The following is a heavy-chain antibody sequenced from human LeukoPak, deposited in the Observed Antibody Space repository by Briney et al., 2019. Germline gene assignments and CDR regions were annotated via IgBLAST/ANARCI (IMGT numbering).Heavy chain of an antibody. CDR1: GFTFSSYS. Sequence: GGSLRLSCAASGFTFSSYSMNWVRQAPGKGLEWVSYISSSSSTIYYADSVKGRFTISRDNAKNSLYLQMNSLRAEDTAAYYCARDGGYYYDSSGQDYWGQGTLVTVSS. CDR3: ARDGGYYYDSSGQDY. D-gene: IGHD3-22*01. J-gene: IGHJ4*02. V-gene: IGHV3-48*01. CDR2: ISSSSSTI.